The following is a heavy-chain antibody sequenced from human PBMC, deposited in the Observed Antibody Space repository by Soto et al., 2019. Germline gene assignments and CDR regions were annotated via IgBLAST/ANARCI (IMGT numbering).Heavy chain of an antibody. J-gene: IGHJ4*02. CDR2: INHSGST. D-gene: IGHD5-18*01. CDR3: ATVGYSYGPYYYFDY. Sequence: PSETLSLTCAVYGGSFSGYYWSWIRQPPGKGLEWIGEINHSGSTNYNPSLKSRVTISVDTSKNQFSLKLSSVTAADTAVYYCATVGYSYGPYYYFDYWGQGTLVTVSS. V-gene: IGHV4-34*01. CDR1: GGSFSGYY.